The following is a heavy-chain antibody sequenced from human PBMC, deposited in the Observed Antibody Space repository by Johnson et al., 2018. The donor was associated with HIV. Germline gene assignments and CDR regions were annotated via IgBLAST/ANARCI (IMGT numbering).Heavy chain of an antibody. Sequence: VQLVESGGGVVQPGRSLRLSCAASGFTFSSYGMHWVRQAPGKGLEWVAVISYDGSNKYYADSVKGRFTISRDNSKNTLYLQMNSLRAEDTAVYYCARDGLEGAFDIWGQGTMVTVSS. CDR1: GFTFSSYG. CDR2: ISYDGSNK. J-gene: IGHJ3*02. D-gene: IGHD6-19*01. V-gene: IGHV3-30*03. CDR3: ARDGLEGAFDI.